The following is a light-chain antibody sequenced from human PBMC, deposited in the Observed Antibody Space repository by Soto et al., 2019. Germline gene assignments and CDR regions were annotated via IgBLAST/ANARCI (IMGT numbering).Light chain of an antibody. CDR2: EVS. Sequence: QSALTQPHSASGSPGQSVTLSCTGTSSDVGGYKYVSWYQQHPGKAPKLMIYEVSKRPSGVPDRFSGSKSGTTASLTVSGLQAEDEADYYCSSYAGSNNFVFGTGTKVTVL. V-gene: IGLV2-8*01. CDR1: SSDVGGYKY. CDR3: SSYAGSNNFV. J-gene: IGLJ1*01.